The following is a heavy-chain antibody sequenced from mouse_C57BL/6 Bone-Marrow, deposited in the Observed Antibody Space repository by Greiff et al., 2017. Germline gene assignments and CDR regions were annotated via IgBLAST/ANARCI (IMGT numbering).Heavy chain of an antibody. J-gene: IGHJ3*01. Sequence: EVKVEESGGGLVQPKGSLKLSCAASGFSFNTYAMNWVRQAPGKGLEWVARIRSKSNNYATYYADSVKDRFTISRDDSESMLYLQMNNLKTEDTAKYCGVKHERKGLAYWGQGTLVTVSA. CDR1: GFSFNTYA. CDR2: IRSKSNNYAT. V-gene: IGHV10-1*01. CDR3: VKHERKGLAY.